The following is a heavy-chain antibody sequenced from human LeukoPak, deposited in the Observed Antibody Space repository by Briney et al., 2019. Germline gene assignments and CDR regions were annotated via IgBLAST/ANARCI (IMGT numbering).Heavy chain of an antibody. Sequence: SETLSLTCAVYGGSFSGYYWSWIRQPPGKGLEWIGEINHSGSTNYNPSLKSRATISVDTSKNQFSLKLSSVTAADTAVYYCASSGSYYPYYYYYMDVWGKGTTVTVSS. CDR2: INHSGST. CDR3: ASSGSYYPYYYYYMDV. CDR1: GGSFSGYY. V-gene: IGHV4-34*01. J-gene: IGHJ6*03. D-gene: IGHD1-26*01.